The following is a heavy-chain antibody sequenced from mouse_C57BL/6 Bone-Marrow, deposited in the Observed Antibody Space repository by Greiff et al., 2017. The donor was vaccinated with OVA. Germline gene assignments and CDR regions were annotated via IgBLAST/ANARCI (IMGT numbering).Heavy chain of an antibody. CDR3: ARHMTMITTSAMDY. V-gene: IGHV5-12*01. CDR1: GFTFSDYY. CDR2: ISNGGGST. Sequence: EVKLLESGGGLVQPGGSLKLSCAASGFTFSDYYMYWVRQTPEKRLEWVAYISNGGGSTYYPDTVKGRFTISRDNAKNTLYLQMSRLKSEDTAMYYCARHMTMITTSAMDYWGQGTSVTVSS. D-gene: IGHD2-4*01. J-gene: IGHJ4*01.